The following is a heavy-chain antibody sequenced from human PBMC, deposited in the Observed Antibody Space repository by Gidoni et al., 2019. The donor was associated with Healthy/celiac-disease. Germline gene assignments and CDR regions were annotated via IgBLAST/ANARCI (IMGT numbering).Heavy chain of an antibody. J-gene: IGHJ6*02. CDR1: GGSFSGYY. CDR2: INHSGST. D-gene: IGHD3-22*01. Sequence: QVQLQQWGAGLLKPSETLSLTCAVYGGSFSGYYWSLIRQPPGKGLEWIGEINHSGSTNYNPSLKSRVTISVDTSKNQFSLKLSSVTAADTAVYYCAREERYYDSSGYQIRYYYYGMDVWGQGTTVTVSS. V-gene: IGHV4-34*01. CDR3: AREERYYDSSGYQIRYYYYGMDV.